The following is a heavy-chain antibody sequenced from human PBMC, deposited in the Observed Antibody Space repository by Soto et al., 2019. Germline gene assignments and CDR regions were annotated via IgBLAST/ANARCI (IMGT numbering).Heavy chain of an antibody. Sequence: QVQLVESGGGVVQPGRSLRLSCAASGFTFSSYAMHWVSQAPGKGLEWVAVISYDGSNKYYADSVKGRFTISRDNSKNTLYLQMNSLRAEDTAVYYCARDPMGRYYGSGSYYFDYWGQGTLVTVSS. CDR1: GFTFSSYA. CDR2: ISYDGSNK. V-gene: IGHV3-30-3*01. D-gene: IGHD3-10*01. J-gene: IGHJ4*02. CDR3: ARDPMGRYYGSGSYYFDY.